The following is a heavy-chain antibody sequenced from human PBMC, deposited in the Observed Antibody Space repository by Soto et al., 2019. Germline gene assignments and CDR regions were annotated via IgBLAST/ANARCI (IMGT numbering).Heavy chain of an antibody. V-gene: IGHV3-23*01. J-gene: IGHJ5*02. D-gene: IGHD2-15*01. CDR1: GFTVSRYG. Sequence: GGSLGLSCAASGFTVSRYGRSWVRQEPGKGLEWVSAISGSGGSTYYADSVKGRFTISRDNPKNTLYLQMNSLRAEDTAVFYSAKEGVFAGFCGGGGCPDDPWGRGPLV. CDR2: ISGSGGST. CDR3: AKEGVFAGFCGGGGCPDDP.